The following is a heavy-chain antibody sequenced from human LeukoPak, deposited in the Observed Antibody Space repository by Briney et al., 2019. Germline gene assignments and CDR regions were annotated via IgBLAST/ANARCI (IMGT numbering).Heavy chain of an antibody. J-gene: IGHJ6*03. Sequence: SETLSLTCTVSGGSISSYYWSWIRQPPGKGLEWIGSIYHSGSTYYNPSLKSRVTISVDTSKNQFSLKLSSVTAADTAVYYCAMGMSYYYYMDVWGKGTTVTVSS. CDR2: IYHSGST. CDR1: GGSISSYY. V-gene: IGHV4-59*04. CDR3: AMGMSYYYYMDV. D-gene: IGHD7-27*01.